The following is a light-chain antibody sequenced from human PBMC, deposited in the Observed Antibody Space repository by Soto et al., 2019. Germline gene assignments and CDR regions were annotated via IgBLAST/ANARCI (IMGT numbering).Light chain of an antibody. Sequence: EIVLTQSPVTLSVSPGERATLSCRASHDVSSRLAWYQQKPGQAPRLLIYDASTRATGLPARFSGSGSGTEFTLTISSLQSEDFAVYYCQQYNNWPPITFGQGTRLEIK. CDR3: QQYNNWPPIT. CDR2: DAS. CDR1: HDVSSR. V-gene: IGKV3-15*01. J-gene: IGKJ5*01.